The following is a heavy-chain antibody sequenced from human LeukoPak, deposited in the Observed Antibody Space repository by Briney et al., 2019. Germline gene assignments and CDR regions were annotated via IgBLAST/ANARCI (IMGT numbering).Heavy chain of an antibody. V-gene: IGHV4-59*08. CDR1: GGSISSYY. CDR3: ARVYYDFWSGYYTYYFDY. CDR2: IYYSGST. J-gene: IGHJ4*02. D-gene: IGHD3-3*01. Sequence: KSSETLSLTCTVSGGSISSYYWSWIRQPPGKGLEWIGYIYYSGSTNCNPSLKSRVTISVDTSKNQFSLKLSSVTAADTAVYYCARVYYDFWSGYYTYYFDYWGQGTLVTVSS.